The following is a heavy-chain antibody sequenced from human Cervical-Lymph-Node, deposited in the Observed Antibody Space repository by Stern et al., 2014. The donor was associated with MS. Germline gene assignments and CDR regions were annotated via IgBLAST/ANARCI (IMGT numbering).Heavy chain of an antibody. CDR1: GGSVSSTNW. V-gene: IGHV4-4*02. CDR2: IYHSGAS. Sequence: VQLEESGPGLVKPSGTLSLTCAVSGGSVSSTNWGSWVRQSPGKGLEWIGNIYHSGASNYRPSLRSRVSISLDNSKNHLSLHLTSVTAADTAVYYCARERQQYCNSEGCSYWYFDLWGRGTLVTVSS. J-gene: IGHJ2*01. CDR3: ARERQQYCNSEGCSYWYFDL. D-gene: IGHD2/OR15-2a*01.